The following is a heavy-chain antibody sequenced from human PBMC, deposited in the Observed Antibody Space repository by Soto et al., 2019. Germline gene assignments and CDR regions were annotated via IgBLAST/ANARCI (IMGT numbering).Heavy chain of an antibody. Sequence: ASVKVSCKASGYTFTSYGSRWVRQAPGQGLEWIGWISAYNGNTNYAQKLQGRVTMTTDTSTSTAYMELRSLRSDDTAVYYCARAGGVVPAAGFTTDYYYYMDVWGKGTTLTVSS. CDR3: ARAGGVVPAAGFTTDYYYYMDV. J-gene: IGHJ6*03. CDR2: ISAYNGNT. D-gene: IGHD2-2*01. CDR1: GYTFTSYG. V-gene: IGHV1-18*01.